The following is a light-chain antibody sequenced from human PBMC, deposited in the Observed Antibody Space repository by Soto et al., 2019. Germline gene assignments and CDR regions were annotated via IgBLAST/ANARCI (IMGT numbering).Light chain of an antibody. J-gene: IGKJ1*01. CDR3: QQYGSSGT. CDR2: GAS. Sequence: ELVLTQSPGTLSLSPGERATLSCTASQSVSNNYLAWYQQKPGQAPRLLIYGASNRATGIPDRFSGSGSGTDFTLTISRLEPEDFAVYYCQQYGSSGTFGQGTKVDIK. V-gene: IGKV3-20*01. CDR1: QSVSNNY.